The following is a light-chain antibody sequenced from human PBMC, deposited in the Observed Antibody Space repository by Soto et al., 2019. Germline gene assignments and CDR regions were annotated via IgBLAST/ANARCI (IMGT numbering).Light chain of an antibody. V-gene: IGKV1-27*01. Sequence: DIQMTQSPSSLSASVGDRVTITCRASQDISNYLAWYQQKPGKVPKLLIHAASTLQSGVTSRFSGSGIGTDFTLTVSSLQPEDGASYYCQNYNSSPLTFGGGTKVEIK. CDR3: QNYNSSPLT. CDR1: QDISNY. J-gene: IGKJ4*01. CDR2: AAS.